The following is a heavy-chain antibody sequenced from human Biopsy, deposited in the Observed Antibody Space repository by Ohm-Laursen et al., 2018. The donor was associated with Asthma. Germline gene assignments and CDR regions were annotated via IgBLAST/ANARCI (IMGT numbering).Heavy chain of an antibody. D-gene: IGHD2-8*01. V-gene: IGHV4-31*11. CDR3: ARGPSPHYHTSNGKFDL. Sequence: PSETLSLTCAASGGSIGRGGYYWSWMRHFPGKGLEWIGYIYYSGTTYYNPSLKSRLTISVDMSKNQFILHLTSVTAADTAVYFCARGPSPHYHTSNGKFDLWGQGTLVTVSS. CDR2: IYYSGTT. J-gene: IGHJ5*02. CDR1: GGSIGRGGYY.